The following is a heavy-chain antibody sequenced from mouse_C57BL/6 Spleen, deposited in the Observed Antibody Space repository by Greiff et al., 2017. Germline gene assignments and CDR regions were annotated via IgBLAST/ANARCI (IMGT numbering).Heavy chain of an antibody. CDR2: INPSTGGT. J-gene: IGHJ4*01. Sequence: EVQRVESGPELVKPGASVKISCKASGYSFTGYYMNWVKQSPEKSLEWIGEINPSTGGTTYNQKFKAKATLTVDKSSSTAYMQLKSLTSEDSAVYYCARITTVVAEAMDYWGQGTSVTVSS. CDR1: GYSFTGYY. D-gene: IGHD1-1*01. V-gene: IGHV1-42*01. CDR3: ARITTVVAEAMDY.